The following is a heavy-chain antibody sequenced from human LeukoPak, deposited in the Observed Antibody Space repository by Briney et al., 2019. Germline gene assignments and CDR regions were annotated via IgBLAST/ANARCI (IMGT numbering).Heavy chain of an antibody. CDR3: ARDGMGYCSGGSCRPAEYFQH. CDR2: IIPIFGIA. V-gene: IGHV1-69*04. D-gene: IGHD2-15*01. Sequence: ASVKVSCKASGGTFSSYAISWVRQAPGQGLEWMGRIIPIFGIASYAQKFQGRVTITADKSTSTAYVELSSLRSEDTAVYYCARDGMGYCSGGSCRPAEYFQHWGQGTLVTVSS. CDR1: GGTFSSYA. J-gene: IGHJ1*01.